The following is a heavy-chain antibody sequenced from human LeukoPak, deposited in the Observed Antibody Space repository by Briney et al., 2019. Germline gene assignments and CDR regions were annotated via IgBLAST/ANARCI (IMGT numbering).Heavy chain of an antibody. CDR1: GFTFSSYE. J-gene: IGHJ4*02. CDR3: ARDWQERKQQLGY. Sequence: RGSLRLSCAASGFTFSSYEMNWVRQAPGKGLEWVSYISSSGTMYYADSVKGRFTISRDNAKNSLYLQMNSLRAEDTAVYYCARDWQERKQQLGYWGQGTLVTVSS. D-gene: IGHD6-13*01. CDR2: ISSSGTM. V-gene: IGHV3-48*03.